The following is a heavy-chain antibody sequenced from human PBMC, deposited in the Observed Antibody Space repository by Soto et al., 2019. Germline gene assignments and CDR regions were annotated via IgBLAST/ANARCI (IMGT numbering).Heavy chain of an antibody. Sequence: ASVKVSCKASGYTFTSYYMHWVRQAPGQGLEWMGIINPSGGSTSYAQKFQGRVTMTRDTSTSTVYMELSSLRSEDTAVYYCARTSSDYDSSGYYPDDNYYYGMDVWGQGTTVTVSS. CDR2: INPSGGST. D-gene: IGHD3-22*01. CDR3: ARTSSDYDSSGYYPDDNYYYGMDV. J-gene: IGHJ6*02. V-gene: IGHV1-46*01. CDR1: GYTFTSYY.